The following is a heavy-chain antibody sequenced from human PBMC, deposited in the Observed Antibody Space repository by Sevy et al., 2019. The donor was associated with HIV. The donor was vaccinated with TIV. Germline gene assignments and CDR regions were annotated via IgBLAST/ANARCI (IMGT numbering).Heavy chain of an antibody. CDR2: IWYDGSNK. D-gene: IGHD1-7*01. J-gene: IGHJ6*02. Sequence: GGSLRLSCAASGFTFSSYGMHWVRQAPGKGLEWVAVIWYDGSNKYYADSVKGRFTISRDNSKNTLYLQMNSLRAEDTAVYYCARGEVDWNYSPLSYGMDVWGQGTTVTVSS. V-gene: IGHV3-33*01. CDR1: GFTFSSYG. CDR3: ARGEVDWNYSPLSYGMDV.